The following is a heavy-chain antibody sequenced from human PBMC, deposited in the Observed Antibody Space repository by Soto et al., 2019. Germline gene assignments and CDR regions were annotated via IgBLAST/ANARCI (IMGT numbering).Heavy chain of an antibody. V-gene: IGHV3-23*01. CDR1: GFTFSSYA. CDR3: AKVGYCSSTSCYRSSRIIDY. Sequence: EVQLLESGGGLVQPGGSLRLSCAASGFTFSSYAMSWVRQAPGKGLEWVSAISGSGGSTYYADSVKGRVTISRDNSKNTLYLQMNSLRAEDTAVYYCAKVGYCSSTSCYRSSRIIDYWGQGTLVTVSS. D-gene: IGHD2-2*01. CDR2: ISGSGGST. J-gene: IGHJ4*02.